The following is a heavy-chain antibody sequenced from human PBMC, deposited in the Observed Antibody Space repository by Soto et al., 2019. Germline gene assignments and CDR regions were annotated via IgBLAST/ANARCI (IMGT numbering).Heavy chain of an antibody. CDR1: GFTVSSNY. J-gene: IGHJ5*02. V-gene: IGHV3-66*04. D-gene: IGHD3-22*01. Sequence: EVQLVESGGGLVQPGGSLRLSCAASGFTVSSNYMSWVRQAPGKGLEWVSVIYSGGTTYYADSVKGRFTISRDNSKNTMYLQMNSLRAEDAAVYYCARQCDSSDYRGGLDPWGQGTLVTVSS. CDR2: IYSGGTT. CDR3: ARQCDSSDYRGGLDP.